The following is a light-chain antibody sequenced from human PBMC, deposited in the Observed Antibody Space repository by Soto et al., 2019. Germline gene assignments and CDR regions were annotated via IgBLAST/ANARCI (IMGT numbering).Light chain of an antibody. V-gene: IGKV1-9*01. CDR2: GAS. CDR1: QGTSSY. Sequence: DIQLTQSKSLLSASVGDRVTITCRASQGTSSYLAWFQQKPGRAPKLLIYGASTLQSGVPARFSGSGSGTDFTLTISNLQPEDFATYYCQLLTAYPLTFAQVTRLE. CDR3: QLLTAYPLT. J-gene: IGKJ5*01.